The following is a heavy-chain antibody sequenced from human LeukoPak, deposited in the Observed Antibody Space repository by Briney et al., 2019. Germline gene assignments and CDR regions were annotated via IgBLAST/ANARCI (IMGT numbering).Heavy chain of an antibody. CDR2: MNPNSGNT. D-gene: IGHD5-18*01. V-gene: IGHV1-8*01. J-gene: IGHJ4*02. CDR1: GYSFTSYD. CDR3: ARWRYGYVIDY. Sequence: GASVKVSCKASGYSFTSYDVNCVRQATGQGLEWMGWMNPNSGNTGYAQKFQGRVTMTRNTSISTAYMELSSLRSEDTAVYYCARWRYGYVIDYWGQGTLVTVSS.